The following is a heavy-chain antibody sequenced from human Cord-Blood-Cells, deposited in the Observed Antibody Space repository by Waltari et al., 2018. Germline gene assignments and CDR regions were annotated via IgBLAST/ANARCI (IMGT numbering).Heavy chain of an antibody. CDR3: ARFDCSGGSCYSAFDI. V-gene: IGHV1-8*03. CDR2: SNTKSGNT. Sequence: QVQLVQSGAEVKKPGASVKVSCKASGYTFTSYDINWVRQATGQGLEGMGWSNTKSGNTGYAHKFQGRVTITRNTSISTAYMELSSLRSEDTAVYYCARFDCSGGSCYSAFDIWGQGTMVTVSS. CDR1: GYTFTSYD. D-gene: IGHD2-15*01. J-gene: IGHJ3*02.